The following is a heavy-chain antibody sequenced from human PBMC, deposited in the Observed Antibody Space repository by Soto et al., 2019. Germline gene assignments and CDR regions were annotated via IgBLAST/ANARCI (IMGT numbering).Heavy chain of an antibody. CDR1: GNTFTRHY. V-gene: IGHV1-2*02. CDR2: LNSGNGYT. D-gene: IGHD3-3*01. J-gene: IGHJ6*02. CDR3: AGDICTRGAGGACSILGLEF. Sequence: GAPMKVSCKASGNTFTRHYMHWVRKVSGKGLESEGWLNSGNGYTYSAPKFQGEIKFNRGTSTTPGYLELSGLRSDHPAVYFFAGDICTRGAGGACSILGLEFWGQGTTVTVSS.